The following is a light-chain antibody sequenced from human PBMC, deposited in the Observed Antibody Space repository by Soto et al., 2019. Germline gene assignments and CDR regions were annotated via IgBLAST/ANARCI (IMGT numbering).Light chain of an antibody. CDR3: TSYTGSNTLI. CDR1: SNDVGDYNY. V-gene: IGLV2-14*01. CDR2: DVS. Sequence: QSALTQPASVSGSPGQSITISCTGTSNDVGDYNYVSWYQQRPGKAPKLMIYDVSNRPSGVSTRFSGSKSGNTASLTISGLQAEDEADFYCTSYTGSNTLIFGGGTQLTVL. J-gene: IGLJ2*01.